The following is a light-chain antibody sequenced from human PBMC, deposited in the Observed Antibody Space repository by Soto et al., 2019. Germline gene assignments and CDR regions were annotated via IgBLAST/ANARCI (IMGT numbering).Light chain of an antibody. CDR1: SSNIGNNY. Sequence: QSVLTQPPSVSAAPGQTVTISCSGSSSNIGNNYVSWYQQFPGAAPKLLIYDSNKRPSGVPERFFASKSVTSATLGIAGLQTGDEADYYCGAWDGSLRLYVFGTGTKLTVL. CDR3: GAWDGSLRLYV. V-gene: IGLV1-51*01. CDR2: DSN. J-gene: IGLJ1*01.